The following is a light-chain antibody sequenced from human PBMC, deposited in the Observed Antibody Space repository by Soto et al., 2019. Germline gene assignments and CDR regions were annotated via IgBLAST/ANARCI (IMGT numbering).Light chain of an antibody. Sequence: SVMTQPASVSGSPGQSITISCTGTSSDVGGYNYVSWYQQHPGKAPKLMIYEVSNRPSGVSNRFSGSKSGNTASLTISGLQAEEEADYYCSSYTSSRTPLVYGPATKVTV. CDR3: SSYTSSRTPLV. J-gene: IGLJ1*01. V-gene: IGLV2-14*01. CDR2: EVS. CDR1: SSDVGGYNY.